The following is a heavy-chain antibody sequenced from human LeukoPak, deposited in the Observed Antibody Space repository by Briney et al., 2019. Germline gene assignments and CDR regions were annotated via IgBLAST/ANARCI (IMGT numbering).Heavy chain of an antibody. D-gene: IGHD4-23*01. CDR3: ARDYGGDAGLDS. CDR2: IWSDDRNK. J-gene: IGHJ4*02. Sequence: GGSLRLSCAASGFTFSSFGMHWVRQAPGKGLEWVALIWSDDRNKYYADSVKGQFTISRDNSKNTLYLQMNSLRAEDTAVYYCARDYGGDAGLDSWGQGTLVSVSS. CDR1: GFTFSSFG. V-gene: IGHV3-33*01.